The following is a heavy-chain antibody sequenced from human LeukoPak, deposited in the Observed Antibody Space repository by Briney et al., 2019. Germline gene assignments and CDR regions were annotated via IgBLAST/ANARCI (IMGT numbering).Heavy chain of an antibody. V-gene: IGHV3-33*01. CDR3: ARGQWLHDFYGMDV. CDR2: IWYDGSNK. CDR1: GFTFSSYG. J-gene: IGHJ6*02. Sequence: GRSLRLSCAASGFTFSSYGMHWVRQAPGRGLEWVAVIWYDGSNKYYADSVKGRFTISRDNSKNTLYLQMNSLRAEDTAVYYCARGQWLHDFYGMDVWGQGTTVTVSS. D-gene: IGHD3-22*01.